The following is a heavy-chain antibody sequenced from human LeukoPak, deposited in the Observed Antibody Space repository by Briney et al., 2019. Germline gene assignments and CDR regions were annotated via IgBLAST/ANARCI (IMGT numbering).Heavy chain of an antibody. CDR3: ARENTIFGVVIIGGPDAFDI. J-gene: IGHJ3*02. D-gene: IGHD3-3*01. CDR1: GFTFSSYA. CDR2: ISGSGGST. V-gene: IGHV3-23*01. Sequence: GGSLRLSCAASGFTFSSYAMSWVRQAPGKGLEWVSAISGSGGSTYYADSVKGRFTISRDNSKNTLYLQMNSLRAEDTAVYYCARENTIFGVVIIGGPDAFDIWGQGTMVTVSS.